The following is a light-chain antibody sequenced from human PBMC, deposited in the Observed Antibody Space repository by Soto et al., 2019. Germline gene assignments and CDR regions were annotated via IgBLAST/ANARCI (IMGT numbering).Light chain of an antibody. CDR1: QSISTW. Sequence: DIQMTQSPSTLSASVGDRVTITCRASQSISTWLAWYQQKPGKAPKLLISRASNLESGVPLRFSGSGSGTEFTLTIISLQPDDFATYYCQQYDTHPYTFGQGTKLEIK. CDR2: RAS. CDR3: QQYDTHPYT. V-gene: IGKV1-5*03. J-gene: IGKJ2*01.